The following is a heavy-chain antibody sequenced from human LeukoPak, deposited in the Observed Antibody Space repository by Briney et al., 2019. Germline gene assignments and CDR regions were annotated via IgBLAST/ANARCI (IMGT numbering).Heavy chain of an antibody. D-gene: IGHD1/OR15-1a*01. Sequence: TGGSLRLSCAASGFTFSSYWMHWVRQAPGKGLEWVSAISGSGGSTYYADSVKGRFTISRDNSKNTLYLQMNSLRAEDTAVYYCAKQVNNWHAFDIWGQGTMVTVSS. CDR1: GFTFSSYW. CDR2: ISGSGGST. J-gene: IGHJ3*02. CDR3: AKQVNNWHAFDI. V-gene: IGHV3-23*01.